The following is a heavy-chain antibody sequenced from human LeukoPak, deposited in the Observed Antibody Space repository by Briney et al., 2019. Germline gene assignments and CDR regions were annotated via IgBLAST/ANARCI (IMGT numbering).Heavy chain of an antibody. CDR2: ISGSGGST. CDR1: GFTFSSYA. V-gene: IGHV3-23*01. Sequence: GGSLRLSCAASGFTFSSYAMSWVRQAPGKGLEWVSAISGSGGSTYYAGSVKGRFTISRDNSKNTLYLQMNSLRAEDTAVYYCAKNHRVIAAAGRFDYWGQGTLVTVSS. CDR3: AKNHRVIAAAGRFDY. J-gene: IGHJ4*02. D-gene: IGHD6-13*01.